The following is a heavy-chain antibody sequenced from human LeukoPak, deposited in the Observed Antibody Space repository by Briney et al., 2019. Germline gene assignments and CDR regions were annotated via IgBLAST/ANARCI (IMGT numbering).Heavy chain of an antibody. CDR2: IYTDGGT. D-gene: IGHD1-26*01. CDR3: AKVVGVVPYYFDY. J-gene: IGHJ4*02. CDR1: GGSISGYY. V-gene: IGHV4-4*07. Sequence: SETLSLTCSASGGSISGYYWNWIRQPAGKGLEWIGRIYTDGGTLYNPSLKSRVTMSVDTSKNQFSLKLTSVTAADTAVYYCAKVVGVVPYYFDYWGQGTLVTVSS.